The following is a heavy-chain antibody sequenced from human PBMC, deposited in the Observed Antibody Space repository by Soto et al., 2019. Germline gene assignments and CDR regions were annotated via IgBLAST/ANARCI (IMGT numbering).Heavy chain of an antibody. J-gene: IGHJ4*02. D-gene: IGHD6-13*01. CDR3: ARRYGTVFDY. CDR2: IYYSGST. CDR1: GGSISSYY. Sequence: QVQLQESGPGLVKPSETLSLTCTVSGGSISSYYWSWIRQPPGKGLEWIGYIYYSGSTNYNPSLTSRVTISVDTSKNPFSLKLRSVTAADTAVYYCARRYGTVFDYWGQGTLVTVSS. V-gene: IGHV4-59*01.